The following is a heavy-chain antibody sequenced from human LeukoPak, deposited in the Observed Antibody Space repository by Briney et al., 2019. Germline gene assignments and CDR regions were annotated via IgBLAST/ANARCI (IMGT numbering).Heavy chain of an antibody. CDR2: MSGSGCGT. V-gene: IGHV3-23*01. J-gene: IGHJ4*02. CDR1: GFTFSSYG. Sequence: GGTLRLSCAASGFTFSSYGMICVRQAPGKGLEWVSSMSGSGCGTYCADSVKGMFTISRDNSKSTLYLQMNSLRAEDTAVYYCASAPQISYWGQGTLVTVSS. CDR3: ASAPQISY. D-gene: IGHD2/OR15-2a*01.